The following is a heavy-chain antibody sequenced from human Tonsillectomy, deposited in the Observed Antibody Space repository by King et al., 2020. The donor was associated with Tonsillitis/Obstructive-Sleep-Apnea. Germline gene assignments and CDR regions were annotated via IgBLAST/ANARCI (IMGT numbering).Heavy chain of an antibody. J-gene: IGHJ6*02. D-gene: IGHD5-18*01. CDR3: ARLMDTDLVPSGMDV. CDR1: GYSFTTYW. V-gene: IGHV5-10-1*03. Sequence: VQLVESGAEVKKPGESLRISCKGSGYSFTTYWISWVRQMPGEGLEWMGRIDPTDSYTNYSPSFQGHVTISADKSISTAYLQWSSLKASDTAMYYCARLMDTDLVPSGMDVWGQGTTVTVSS. CDR2: IDPTDSYT.